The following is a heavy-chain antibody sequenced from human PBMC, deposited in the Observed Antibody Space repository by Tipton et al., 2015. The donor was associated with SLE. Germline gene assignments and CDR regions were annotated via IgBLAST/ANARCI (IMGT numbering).Heavy chain of an antibody. Sequence: SLRLSCAASGFTFSSHWMHWVRQAPGKGPVWVSRINSDGSTTNYADSVKGRFTISRDNAKSTLELQMNSLRAEDTAVYYCTRVESTSWAFDVWGQGTIVTVSS. J-gene: IGHJ3*01. V-gene: IGHV3-74*01. D-gene: IGHD2/OR15-2a*01. CDR3: TRVESTSWAFDV. CDR1: GFTFSSHW. CDR2: INSDGSTT.